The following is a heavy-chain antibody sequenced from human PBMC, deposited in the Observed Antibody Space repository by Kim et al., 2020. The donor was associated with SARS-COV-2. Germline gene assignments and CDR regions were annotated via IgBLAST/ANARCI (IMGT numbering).Heavy chain of an antibody. D-gene: IGHD1-1*01. CDR2: IYYSGST. CDR1: GGSISSSSYY. CDR3: ARQRDLQHIQGTGTDY. J-gene: IGHJ4*02. V-gene: IGHV4-39*01. Sequence: SETLSLTCTVSGGSISSSSYYWGWIRQPPGKGLEWIGSIYYSGSTYYNPSLKSRVTISVDTSKNQFSLKLSSVTAADTAVYYCARQRDLQHIQGTGTDYWGQGTLVTVSS.